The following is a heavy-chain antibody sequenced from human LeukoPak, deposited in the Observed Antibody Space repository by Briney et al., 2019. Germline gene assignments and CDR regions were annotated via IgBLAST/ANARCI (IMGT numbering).Heavy chain of an antibody. Sequence: GRSLRLSCAASGFTFDDYAMHWIRQAPGKGLEWVSGICWNGGSIGYADSVKGRFTISRDNAKNSLYLQMNSLRAADTAFYYCAKSSGYSSSWYPGLVPSYYFDYWGQGTLVTVSS. CDR3: AKSSGYSSSWYPGLVPSYYFDY. V-gene: IGHV3-9*01. J-gene: IGHJ4*02. D-gene: IGHD6-13*01. CDR1: GFTFDDYA. CDR2: ICWNGGSI.